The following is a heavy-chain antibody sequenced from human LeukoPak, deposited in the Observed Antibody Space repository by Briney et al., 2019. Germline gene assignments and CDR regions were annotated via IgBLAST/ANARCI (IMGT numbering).Heavy chain of an antibody. CDR1: GFTFNSYA. CDR2: ISGGGGDT. Sequence: GGSLRLSCAASGFTFNSYAMSWVRQAPGRGLEWGSPISGGGGDTYYGDSVKGRFTISRDNSKNTLYLQMSSLRVEDTAVYFCAKDLTGNTRPSFDYWGQGTLVTVSS. CDR3: AKDLTGNTRPSFDY. V-gene: IGHV3-23*01. J-gene: IGHJ4*02. D-gene: IGHD3-9*01.